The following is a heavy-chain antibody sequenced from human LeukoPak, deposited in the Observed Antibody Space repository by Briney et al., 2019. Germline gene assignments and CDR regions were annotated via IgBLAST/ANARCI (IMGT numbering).Heavy chain of an antibody. CDR1: GGTFSSYA. V-gene: IGHV1-69*13. CDR2: IIPIFGTA. CDR3: ARGGRVAVVAGSRINYIFDP. Sequence: ASVKVSCKASGGTFSSYAISWVRQAPGQGLEWMGGIIPIFGTANYAQKFQGRVTITADESTSTAYMELSSLRSEDTAVYYCARGGRVAVVAGSRINYIFDPWGQGTMVTVSS. J-gene: IGHJ5*02. D-gene: IGHD2-15*01.